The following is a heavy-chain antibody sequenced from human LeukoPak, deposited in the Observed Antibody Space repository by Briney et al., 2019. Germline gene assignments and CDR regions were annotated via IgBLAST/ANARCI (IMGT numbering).Heavy chain of an antibody. CDR3: ARGIRITAAGTKDNYYYYGMDV. CDR1: GYSFTSYW. J-gene: IGHJ6*02. CDR2: IYPGDSDT. V-gene: IGHV5-51*01. D-gene: IGHD6-13*01. Sequence: GESLKISCKGSGYSFTSYWIGWVRQMPGKGLEWMGIIYPGDSDTRYSPSFQGQVTISADKSISTAYLQWSSLKASDTAMYYCARGIRITAAGTKDNYYYYGMDVWGQGTTVTVSS.